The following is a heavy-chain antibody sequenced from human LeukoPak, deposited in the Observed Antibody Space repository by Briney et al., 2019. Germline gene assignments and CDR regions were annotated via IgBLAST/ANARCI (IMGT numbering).Heavy chain of an antibody. CDR1: GYTFTGHY. CDR2: INPNSGGT. D-gene: IGHD1-1*01. CDR3: AKDRARVGTMVDAFDI. Sequence: ASVKDSFKASGYTFTGHYMHWVRQAPGQGLEWMGWINPNSGGTNYAQKFQGRVTMTRDTSISTAYMELSRLRSDDTAVYYCAKDRARVGTMVDAFDIWGQGTMVTVSS. V-gene: IGHV1-2*02. J-gene: IGHJ3*02.